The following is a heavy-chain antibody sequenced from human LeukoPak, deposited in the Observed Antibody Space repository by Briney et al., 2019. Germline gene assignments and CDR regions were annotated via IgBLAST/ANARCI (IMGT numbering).Heavy chain of an antibody. CDR2: IKQDGSEK. D-gene: IGHD3-22*01. CDR3: AKDTHYYDSSGYSH. CDR1: GSTFSSYW. V-gene: IGHV3-7*01. Sequence: PGGSLRLSCAASGSTFSSYWMSWVRQAPGKGLEWVANIKQDGSEKYYVDSVKGRFTISRDNAKNSLYLQMNSLRAEDTAVFYCAKDTHYYDSSGYSHWGQGTLVTVSS. J-gene: IGHJ4*02.